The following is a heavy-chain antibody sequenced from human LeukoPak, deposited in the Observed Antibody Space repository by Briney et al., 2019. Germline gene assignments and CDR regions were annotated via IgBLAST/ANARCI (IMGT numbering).Heavy chain of an antibody. V-gene: IGHV4-39*07. CDR2: ILYSGSA. CDR3: ARGRAEWELGLDS. CDR1: GASINSYAVY. J-gene: IGHJ4*02. D-gene: IGHD1-26*01. Sequence: SETLSLTCSVSGASINSYAVYWGWIRQPPGKGLEWIGSILYSGSAYYNPSLKRRATTSIDTSKNQFSLKLSFVAAADTAVYYCARGRAEWELGLDSWGQGTPVTVSS.